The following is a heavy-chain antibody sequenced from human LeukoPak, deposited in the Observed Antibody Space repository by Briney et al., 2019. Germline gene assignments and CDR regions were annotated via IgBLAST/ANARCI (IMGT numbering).Heavy chain of an antibody. CDR2: IYYSGST. V-gene: IGHV4-59*01. CDR1: GGSISSYY. Sequence: SETLSLTCTVPGGSISSYYWSWIRQPPGKGLEWIGYIYYSGSTNYNPSLKSRVTISVDTSKNQFSLKLSSVTAADTAVYYCARSPPGYYDILTGHLNIDAFDIWGQGTMVTVSS. J-gene: IGHJ3*02. CDR3: ARSPPGYYDILTGHLNIDAFDI. D-gene: IGHD3-9*01.